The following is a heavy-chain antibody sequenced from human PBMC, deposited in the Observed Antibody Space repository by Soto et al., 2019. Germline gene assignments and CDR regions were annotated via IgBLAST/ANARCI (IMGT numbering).Heavy chain of an antibody. Sequence: SHTLSLTCAISGDSVSSNTASLNWIRQSPSRGLEWLGRTYFMSKWYNDYAVSVKSRIIINPDTSNNQFSLQLNSVTPEDTAVYFCAKGDNLGPKTGYAFDPWGQGIMVTV. CDR3: AKGDNLGPKTGYAFDP. CDR2: TYFMSKWYN. CDR1: GDSVSSNTAS. J-gene: IGHJ5*02. V-gene: IGHV6-1*01. D-gene: IGHD5-12*01.